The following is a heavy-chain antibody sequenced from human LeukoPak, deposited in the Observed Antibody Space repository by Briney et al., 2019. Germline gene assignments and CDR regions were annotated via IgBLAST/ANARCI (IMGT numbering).Heavy chain of an antibody. CDR1: GFTYSNYW. CDR2: IEEDGSKK. D-gene: IGHD3-16*01. Sequence: GGSLRLSCAASGFTYSNYWMSWVCQAPGKGLAWVASIEEDGSKKYYVDSVKGRFTISRDNAKNSLYLQMNSLTADDTALYYCARDVGDMWGQGTLVTVSS. V-gene: IGHV3-7*01. CDR3: ARDVGDM. J-gene: IGHJ4*02.